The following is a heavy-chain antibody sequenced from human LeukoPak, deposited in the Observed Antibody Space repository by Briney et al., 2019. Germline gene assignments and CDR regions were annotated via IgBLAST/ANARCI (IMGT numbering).Heavy chain of an antibody. CDR3: ARAPTIAARPYYFDC. CDR1: GFTFSSYS. Sequence: GGSLRLSCAASGFTFSSYSMRWVRQAPGKGLEYVSAISSNGDNTHYATYVKGRFTISRDNSKNTLYLQMGSLRAEDMAMYYCARAPTIAARPYYFDCWGQGTLVTVSS. J-gene: IGHJ4*02. D-gene: IGHD6-6*01. CDR2: ISSNGDNT. V-gene: IGHV3-64*01.